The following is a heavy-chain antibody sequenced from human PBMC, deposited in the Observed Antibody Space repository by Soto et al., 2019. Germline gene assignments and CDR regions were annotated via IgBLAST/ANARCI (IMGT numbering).Heavy chain of an antibody. CDR3: ARGPSYSDSYFDH. J-gene: IGHJ4*02. CDR1: GFTFSSDW. D-gene: IGHD4-17*01. V-gene: IGHV3-74*01. Sequence: GGSLRLSCAASGFTFSSDWMHWVRQAPGKGLVWVSRINTDGSDTSYADSVEGRFTISRDNSKNTVYLQMNSLRLEDTAVYYCARGPSYSDSYFDHWGQGTLVTVSS. CDR2: INTDGSDT.